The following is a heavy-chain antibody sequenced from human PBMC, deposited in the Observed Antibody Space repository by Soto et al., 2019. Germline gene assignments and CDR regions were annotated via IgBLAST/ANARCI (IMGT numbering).Heavy chain of an antibody. CDR1: GGTFSSYA. J-gene: IGHJ4*02. D-gene: IGHD3-22*01. Sequence: SVKVSCKASGGTFSSYAISWVRQAPGQGLEWMGGIIPIFGTANYAQKFQGRVTITADESTSTAYMELSSLRSEDTAVYYCGSAGTYYYDSSGEYFDYWGQGTLVTVSS. CDR3: GSAGTYYYDSSGEYFDY. V-gene: IGHV1-69*13. CDR2: IIPIFGTA.